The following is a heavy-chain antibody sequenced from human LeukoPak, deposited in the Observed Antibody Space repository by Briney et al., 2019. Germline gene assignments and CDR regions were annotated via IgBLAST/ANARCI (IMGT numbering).Heavy chain of an antibody. V-gene: IGHV1-18*04. D-gene: IGHD5-12*01. CDR1: GYTFTTYT. CDR2: ISVYNGNT. CDR3: ARWDRVDIAATNDDY. Sequence: GASVKVSCKASGYTFTTYTISWVRQAPGQGLEWMGWISVYNGNTNTALKFQGRVTMTADRSTSTVYMELMSLTSDDTAVYYCARWDRVDIAATNDDYWGQGTLVTVSS. J-gene: IGHJ4*02.